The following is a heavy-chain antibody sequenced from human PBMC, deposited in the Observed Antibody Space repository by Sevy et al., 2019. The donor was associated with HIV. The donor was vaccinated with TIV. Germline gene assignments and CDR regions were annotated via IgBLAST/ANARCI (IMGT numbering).Heavy chain of an antibody. CDR2: IYTSGST. D-gene: IGHD3-10*01. J-gene: IGHJ6*02. CDR1: GGSISSYY. V-gene: IGHV4-4*07. CDR3: AGSATYGSGSKGAYYYGMDV. Sequence: SETLSLTCTVSGGSISSYYWSWIRQPAGKGLEWIGRIYTSGSTNYNPSLKSRVTMSVDTSKNQFSLKLSSVTAADTAVYYCAGSATYGSGSKGAYYYGMDVWGQGTTVTVSS.